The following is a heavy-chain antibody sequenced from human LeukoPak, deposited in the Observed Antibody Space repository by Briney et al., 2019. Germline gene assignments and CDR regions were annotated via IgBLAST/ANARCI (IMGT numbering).Heavy chain of an antibody. CDR3: ARDHYDILTGYYLDY. J-gene: IGHJ4*02. CDR1: GGSFSGYY. V-gene: IGHV4-34*01. D-gene: IGHD3-9*01. CDR2: INHSGST. Sequence: PSETLSLTCAVYGGSFSGYYWSWIRQPPGKGLEWIGEINHSGSTNYNPSLKSQVTISVDTSKNQFSLKLSSVTAADTAVYYCARDHYDILTGYYLDYWGQGTLVTVSS.